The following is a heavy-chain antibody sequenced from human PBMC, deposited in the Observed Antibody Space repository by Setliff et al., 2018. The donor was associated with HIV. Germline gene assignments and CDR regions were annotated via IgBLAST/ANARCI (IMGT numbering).Heavy chain of an antibody. J-gene: IGHJ4*01. CDR2: INHSAFT. Sequence: KTSETLSLTCAVYGESFSRYYFTWIRQAPGRGLEWIGEINHSAFTKYNPSLASRVTMSIDTSKNQFSLLLSSVTAADTAMYFCARDEGRATGSWWDQSASWYLDYWGHGILVTVSS. CDR3: ARDEGRATGSWWDQSASWYLDY. D-gene: IGHD6-13*01. V-gene: IGHV4-34*10. CDR1: GESFSRYY.